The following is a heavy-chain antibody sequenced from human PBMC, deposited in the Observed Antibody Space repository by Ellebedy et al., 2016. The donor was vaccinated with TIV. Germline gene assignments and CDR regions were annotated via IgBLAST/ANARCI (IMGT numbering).Heavy chain of an antibody. CDR1: GYSFTSYG. Sequence: ASVKVSCKASGYSFTSYGLQWVRQAPGQRLEYMGWINTGNGDTKYSQKFQGRATITRETSATTVYMELSSLTSEDTAVYYCARDSGRNQGWFDPWGQGTLVTVSS. D-gene: IGHD1-26*01. J-gene: IGHJ5*02. CDR2: INTGNGDT. V-gene: IGHV1-3*04. CDR3: ARDSGRNQGWFDP.